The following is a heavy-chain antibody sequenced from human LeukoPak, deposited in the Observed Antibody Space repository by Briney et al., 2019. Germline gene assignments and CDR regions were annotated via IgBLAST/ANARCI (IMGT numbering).Heavy chain of an antibody. J-gene: IGHJ4*02. V-gene: IGHV4-59*12. CDR3: ARNPDSSGQTGPDY. CDR1: GDSISTNY. Sequence: PSETPSLTCTVSGDSISTNYWNWIRQPPGKGLEWIGFIYDSGSTNYNPSLKSRVTISVDTSKNQFSLKLSSVTAADTAVYYCARNPDSSGQTGPDYWGQGTLVTVSS. D-gene: IGHD3-22*01. CDR2: IYDSGST.